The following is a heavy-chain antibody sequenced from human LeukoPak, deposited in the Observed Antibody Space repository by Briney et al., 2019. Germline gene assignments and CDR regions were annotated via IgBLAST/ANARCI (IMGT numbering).Heavy chain of an antibody. Sequence: SETLSLTCTVSGGSISSYYWSWIRQPPGKGLEWIGEINHSGSTNYNPSLKSRVTISVDTSKNQFSLKLSSVTAADTAVYYCARHRLWFGELHWFDPWGQGTLVTVSS. D-gene: IGHD3-10*01. J-gene: IGHJ5*02. CDR2: INHSGST. CDR1: GGSISSYY. CDR3: ARHRLWFGELHWFDP. V-gene: IGHV4-34*01.